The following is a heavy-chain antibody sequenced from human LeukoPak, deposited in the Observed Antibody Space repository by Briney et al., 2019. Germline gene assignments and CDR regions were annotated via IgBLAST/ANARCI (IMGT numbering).Heavy chain of an antibody. Sequence: SVKVSCKASGGTFSSYAISWVRQAPGQGLEWTGGIIPIFGTANYAQKFQGRVTITADESTSTAYMELSSLRSEDTAVYYCARDRANCSSTSCYVRWVGWFDPWGQGTLVTVSS. J-gene: IGHJ5*02. CDR1: GGTFSSYA. V-gene: IGHV1-69*13. CDR3: ARDRANCSSTSCYVRWVGWFDP. CDR2: IIPIFGTA. D-gene: IGHD2-2*01.